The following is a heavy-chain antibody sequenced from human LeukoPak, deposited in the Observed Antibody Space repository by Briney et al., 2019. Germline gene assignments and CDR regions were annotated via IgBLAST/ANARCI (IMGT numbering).Heavy chain of an antibody. D-gene: IGHD4-23*01. J-gene: IGHJ4*02. CDR1: GGSISSYY. CDR3: ARRGDYGGII. Sequence: SETLSLTCTVSGGSISSYYWSWIRRPPGKGLEWIGYIYYSGSTNYNPSLKSRVTISVDTSKNQFPLKLSSVTAADTAVYYCARRGDYGGIIWGQGTLVTVSS. V-gene: IGHV4-59*01. CDR2: IYYSGST.